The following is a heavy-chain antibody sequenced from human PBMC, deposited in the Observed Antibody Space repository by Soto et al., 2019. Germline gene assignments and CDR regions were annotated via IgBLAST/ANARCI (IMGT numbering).Heavy chain of an antibody. CDR2: INAGSGNT. CDR3: ATDRIAVVADYYGMDV. J-gene: IGHJ6*02. CDR1: GYTFTSYA. Sequence: ASVKVSCKASGYTFTSYAMNWVRQAPGQRLEWMGWINAGSGNTKYSQKFQGRVTITRDTSASTAYMEPSSLRSEDTAVYYCATDRIAVVADYYGMDVWGQGTTVTVSS. D-gene: IGHD6-19*01. V-gene: IGHV1-3*01.